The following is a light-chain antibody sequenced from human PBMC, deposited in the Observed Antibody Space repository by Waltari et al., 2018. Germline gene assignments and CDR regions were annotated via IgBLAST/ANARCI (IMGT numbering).Light chain of an antibody. J-gene: IGKJ3*01. Sequence: IVLTQSPGTLSLSPGERATLSCRASQTIPTNYLAWYQQKPGQAPRLLIYGAFSRAAGIPDRFRGSGSGTDFTLTISRLEPEDFAVYYCQQYDSSPLFTFGTGTKVDI. V-gene: IGKV3-20*01. CDR2: GAF. CDR3: QQYDSSPLFT. CDR1: QTIPTNY.